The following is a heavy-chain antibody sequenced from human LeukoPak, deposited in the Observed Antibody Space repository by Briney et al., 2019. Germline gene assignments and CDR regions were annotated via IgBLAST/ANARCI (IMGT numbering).Heavy chain of an antibody. CDR2: IYPSDSDT. J-gene: IGHJ4*02. D-gene: IGHD5-12*01. CDR3: ARCAVDIVPGAFDY. V-gene: IGHV5-51*01. Sequence: GESLKISCEGSGYSFTNYWIAWVRQMPGKGLEWMGSIYPSDSDTRYSPSFQGQVTISADKSISTAYLQWTGLKASDTAMYYCARCAVDIVPGAFDYWGQGTLVTVSS. CDR1: GYSFTNYW.